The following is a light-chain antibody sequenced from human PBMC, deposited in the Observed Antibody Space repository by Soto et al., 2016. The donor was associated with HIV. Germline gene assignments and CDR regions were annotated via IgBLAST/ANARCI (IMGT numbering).Light chain of an antibody. CDR3: QVWDNSGDQFGV. J-gene: IGLJ1*01. CDR1: NIGTKS. CDR2: DDT. Sequence: SYELTQPPSVSVAPGETARITCGGNNIGTKSVHWYQQKPGQAPVLVVYDDTDRPSGIPERFSGSNSENTATLTISRVEAGDEADYYCQVWDNSGDQFGVFGTGTKSPS. V-gene: IGLV3-21*02.